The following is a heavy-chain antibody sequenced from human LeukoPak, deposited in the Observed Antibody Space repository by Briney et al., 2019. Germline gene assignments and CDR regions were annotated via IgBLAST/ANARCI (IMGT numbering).Heavy chain of an antibody. CDR1: GGSISSGDYY. CDR2: INHSGTT. J-gene: IGHJ5*02. D-gene: IGHD3-10*01. Sequence: ETLSLTCTVSGGSISSGDYYWSWIRQPPGKGLEWVGEINHSGTTNYNPSLKSRVTISIDTSKNQFSLKVNSVTAADTAVYYCARLQGYYYGSASYYNRRDNWFDPWGQGTLVTVSS. V-gene: IGHV4-39*07. CDR3: ARLQGYYYGSASYYNRRDNWFDP.